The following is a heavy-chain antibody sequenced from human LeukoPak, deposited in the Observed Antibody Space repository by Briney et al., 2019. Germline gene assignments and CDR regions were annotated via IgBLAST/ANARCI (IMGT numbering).Heavy chain of an antibody. Sequence: PGGSLRLSCAASGFTVSSNYMSWVRQAPGKGLEWVSAIYSGGSTYYADSVKGRFTISRDNSKNTLYLQMNSLRAEDTAVYYCATVGYYDILTGYYSPIDYWGQGTLVTVSS. J-gene: IGHJ4*02. CDR1: GFTVSSNY. D-gene: IGHD3-9*01. CDR2: IYSGGST. CDR3: ATVGYYDILTGYYSPIDY. V-gene: IGHV3-53*01.